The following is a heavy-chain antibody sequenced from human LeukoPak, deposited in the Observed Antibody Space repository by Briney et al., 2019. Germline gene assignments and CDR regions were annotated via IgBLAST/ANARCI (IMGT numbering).Heavy chain of an antibody. V-gene: IGHV1-24*01. CDR1: GYTLTELS. J-gene: IGHJ4*02. CDR2: FDPAHGET. CDR3: ATDPVGYCNANGCYSVDY. Sequence: ASVKVSCKVSGYTLTELSMHWVRQAPGKGLEWMGGFDPAHGETVYAQKFQGRLTMTEDTSTHTAYMELSSLRSDDTAVYYCATDPVGYCNANGCYSVDYWGQGTLVTVSS. D-gene: IGHD2-15*01.